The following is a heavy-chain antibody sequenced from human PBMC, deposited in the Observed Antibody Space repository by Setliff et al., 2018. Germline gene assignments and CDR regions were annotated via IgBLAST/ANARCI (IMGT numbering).Heavy chain of an antibody. CDR1: GGTFSSYT. D-gene: IGHD6-19*01. V-gene: IGHV1-69*02. Sequence: GASVKVSCKASGGTFSSYTISWVRQAPGQGLEWMGRIIPIRGIANYAQKFQGRVTITADKSTSTAYMELSSLRSEDTAVYYCARVHEASGWRYFDYWGQGTLVTVSS. CDR3: ARVHEASGWRYFDY. CDR2: IIPIRGIA. J-gene: IGHJ4*02.